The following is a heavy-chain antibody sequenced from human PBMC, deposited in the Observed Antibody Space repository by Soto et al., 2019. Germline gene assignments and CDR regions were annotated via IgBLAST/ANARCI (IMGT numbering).Heavy chain of an antibody. V-gene: IGHV3-23*01. CDR3: AKDDVSGDGWWLVSD. CDR1: GFSFTKYA. J-gene: IGHJ4*02. CDR2: ITGSGVTI. Sequence: GGSLRLSCAASGFSFTKYAMIWVRQAPGKGQEWVSGITGSGVTIEYSASVKGRFTISRDNSKNTVYLQMNSLRAEDTAMYYCAKDDVSGDGWWLVSDWGQGTPVTVSS. D-gene: IGHD2-21*02.